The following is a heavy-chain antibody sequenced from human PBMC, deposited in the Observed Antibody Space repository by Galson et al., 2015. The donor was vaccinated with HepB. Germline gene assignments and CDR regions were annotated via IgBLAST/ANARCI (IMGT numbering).Heavy chain of an antibody. CDR2: ISHSGTA. CDR3: AREGRARDWYFAL. V-gene: IGHV4-59*12. J-gene: IGHJ2*01. Sequence: LSLTCTVSGASISGYFWAWIRQPPGKGLEWIGYISHSGTANYNPSLKSRLTISVDTAKNQFSLKLSSLTAADTAMYYCAREGRARDWYFALWGRGTLVTVSS. CDR1: GASISGYF.